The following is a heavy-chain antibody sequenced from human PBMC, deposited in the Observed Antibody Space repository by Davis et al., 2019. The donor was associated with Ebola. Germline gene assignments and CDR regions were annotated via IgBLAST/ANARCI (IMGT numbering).Heavy chain of an antibody. V-gene: IGHV3-23*01. Sequence: GGSLRLSCAASGFTFSESTMTWVRQAPGKGLEWVSVVTDSGGYTNSADSVKGRFTISRDNSKNTLYLQMNSLGVEDTAVYYCAKGCSGGMCYDYWGQGTLVTVSS. D-gene: IGHD2-15*01. CDR1: GFTFSEST. CDR2: VTDSGGYT. J-gene: IGHJ4*02. CDR3: AKGCSGGMCYDY.